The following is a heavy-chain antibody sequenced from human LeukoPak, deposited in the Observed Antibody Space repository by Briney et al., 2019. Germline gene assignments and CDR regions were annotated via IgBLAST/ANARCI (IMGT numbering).Heavy chain of an antibody. CDR3: ARAFDHHFDY. D-gene: IGHD3-16*01. Sequence: PGGSLRLSCAASGFTFTNYAMGWVRQAPGKGLEWVSSIYSDGRTCYADSVKGRFTTSRDSSKNTLYFQMNSLRAEDTAVYYCARAFDHHFDYWGQGTLVTVSS. CDR1: GFTFTNYA. J-gene: IGHJ4*02. V-gene: IGHV3-23*05. CDR2: IYSDGRT.